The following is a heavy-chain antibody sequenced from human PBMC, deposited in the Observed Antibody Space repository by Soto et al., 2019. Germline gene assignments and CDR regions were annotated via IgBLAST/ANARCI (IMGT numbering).Heavy chain of an antibody. CDR1: GFTVSNNY. Sequence: EVQLVESGGALVQPGGSLRLSCAASGFTVSNNYMSWVRQAPGKGLEWVSLIYSGGTTSYADSVKGRFTISRDSSKNTLNPQMNSLRAEDTSVYYCARNSGSKLGPRTAGEGHWGQGTLVTVSS. D-gene: IGHD7-27*01. CDR3: ARNSGSKLGPRTAGEGH. CDR2: IYSGGTT. V-gene: IGHV3-66*01. J-gene: IGHJ4*02.